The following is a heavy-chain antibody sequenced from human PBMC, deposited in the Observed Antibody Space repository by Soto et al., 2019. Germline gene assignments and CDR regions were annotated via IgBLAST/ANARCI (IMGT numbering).Heavy chain of an antibody. CDR3: ARGRPNYYGMDV. CDR1: GGTFSSYA. J-gene: IGHJ6*02. D-gene: IGHD6-25*01. V-gene: IGHV1-69*13. Sequence: VASVKVSCKASGGTFSSYAISWVRQAPGQGLEWMGGIIPIFGTANYAQKFQGRVTITADESTSTAYMELSSLRSEDTAVYYCARGRPNYYGMDVWGQGTTVTVSS. CDR2: IIPIFGTA.